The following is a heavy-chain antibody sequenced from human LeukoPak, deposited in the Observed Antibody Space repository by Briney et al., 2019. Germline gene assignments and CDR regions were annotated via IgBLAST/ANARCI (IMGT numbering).Heavy chain of an antibody. D-gene: IGHD1-1*01. J-gene: IGHJ4*03. V-gene: IGHV4-34*01. Sequence: SETLSLTCAVYGESFSAYYWSWIRQSPGKGLEWIAEINHRGDTNYNPSVKSRVTISIDTSKTQFSLKVRSLTAADTAVYYCARGPPISETGYFDFWGQGTLVTVSS. CDR1: GESFSAYY. CDR2: INHRGDT. CDR3: ARGPPISETGYFDF.